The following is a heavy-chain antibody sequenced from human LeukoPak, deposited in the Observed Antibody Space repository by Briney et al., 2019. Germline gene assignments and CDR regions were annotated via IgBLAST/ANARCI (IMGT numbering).Heavy chain of an antibody. V-gene: IGHV4-38-2*02. CDR3: ARHRSYSSSWYWGKYYFDY. CDR2: IYHSGST. D-gene: IGHD6-13*01. Sequence: SETLSLTCTVSGYSISSGYYWGWIRQPPGKGLEWIGSIYHSGSTYYNPSLKSRVTISVDTSKNQFSLKLSSVTAADTAVYYCARHRSYSSSWYWGKYYFDYWGQGTLVTVSS. CDR1: GYSISSGYY. J-gene: IGHJ4*02.